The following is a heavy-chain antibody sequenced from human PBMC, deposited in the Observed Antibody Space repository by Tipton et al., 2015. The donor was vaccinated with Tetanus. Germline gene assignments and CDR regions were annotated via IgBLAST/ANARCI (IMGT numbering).Heavy chain of an antibody. Sequence: SGFTFSSYGMHWVRQAPGKGLEWVAVIWYDGSDKYYADSVKGRFTISRDNSKNTLYLQMNSLRAEDTALYYCARHRLTGDTEYGMDVWGQGTTVTVSS. J-gene: IGHJ6*02. D-gene: IGHD5-18*01. CDR2: IWYDGSDK. V-gene: IGHV3-33*01. CDR1: GFTFSSYG. CDR3: ARHRLTGDTEYGMDV.